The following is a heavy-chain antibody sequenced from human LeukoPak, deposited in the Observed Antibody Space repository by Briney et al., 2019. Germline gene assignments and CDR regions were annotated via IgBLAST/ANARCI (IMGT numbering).Heavy chain of an antibody. V-gene: IGHV3-21*01. Sequence: GGSLRLSCAASGFTFSSYSMNWVRQAPGKGLEWVSSISSSSSYMYYADSVKGRFTISRDNAKNSLYLQMNSLRAEDTAVYYCARAPRLQLPDYWGQGTLVTVSS. D-gene: IGHD6-25*01. J-gene: IGHJ4*02. CDR1: GFTFSSYS. CDR2: ISSSSSYM. CDR3: ARAPRLQLPDY.